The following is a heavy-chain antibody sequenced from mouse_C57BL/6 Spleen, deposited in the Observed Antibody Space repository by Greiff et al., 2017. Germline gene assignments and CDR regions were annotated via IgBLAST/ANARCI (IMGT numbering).Heavy chain of an antibody. CDR1: GYTFTDYE. V-gene: IGHV1-15*01. CDR3: TRTQYYYGSSYQAWFAY. Sequence: VQLQESGAELVRPGASVTLSCKASGYTFTDYEMHWVKQTPVHGLEWIGAIDPETGGTAYNQKLKGKAILTADKSSSTAYMELRSLTSEDSAVYYCTRTQYYYGSSYQAWFAYWGQGTLVTVSA. CDR2: IDPETGGT. D-gene: IGHD1-1*01. J-gene: IGHJ3*01.